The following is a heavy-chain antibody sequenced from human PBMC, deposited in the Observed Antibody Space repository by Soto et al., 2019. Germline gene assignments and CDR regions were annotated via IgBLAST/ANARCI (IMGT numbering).Heavy chain of an antibody. CDR2: ISAYNGNT. Sequence: ASVKVSCKASGYTFTSYGISWVRQAPGQGLEWMGWISAYNGNTNYAQKLQGRVTMTTDTSTSTAYMELRSLRSDDTAVYYCASSIMITCGGRNCCVPWCQGTRVTVSS. CDR3: ASSIMITCGGRNCCVP. D-gene: IGHD3-16*01. CDR1: GYTFTSYG. V-gene: IGHV1-18*01. J-gene: IGHJ5*02.